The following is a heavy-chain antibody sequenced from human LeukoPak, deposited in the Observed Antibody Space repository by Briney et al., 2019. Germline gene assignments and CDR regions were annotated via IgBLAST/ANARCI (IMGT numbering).Heavy chain of an antibody. J-gene: IGHJ4*02. CDR3: ARADCSGGSCYSVNPIDY. CDR1: GYNFTNYW. V-gene: IGHV5-51*01. Sequence: GESLKISCKGSGYNFTNYWIGWVRQMPGKGLEWMGIIYPGDSDTRYSPSFQGQVTISADKSISTAYLQWSSLKASDTAMYYCARADCSGGSCYSVNPIDYWGQGTLVTVSS. CDR2: IYPGDSDT. D-gene: IGHD2-15*01.